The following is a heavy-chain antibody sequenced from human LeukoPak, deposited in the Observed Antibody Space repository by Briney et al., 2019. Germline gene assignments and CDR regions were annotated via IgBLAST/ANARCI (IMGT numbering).Heavy chain of an antibody. Sequence: RASVKVSCKASGYTFTGYYMHWVRQAPGQGLEWMGWMNPNSGNTGYAQKFQGRVTITRNTSISTAYMELSSLRSEDTAVYYCARGPIAAAGYYNYYYYYMDVWGKGTTVTVSS. J-gene: IGHJ6*03. CDR2: MNPNSGNT. D-gene: IGHD6-13*01. CDR1: GYTFTGYY. V-gene: IGHV1-8*03. CDR3: ARGPIAAAGYYNYYYYYMDV.